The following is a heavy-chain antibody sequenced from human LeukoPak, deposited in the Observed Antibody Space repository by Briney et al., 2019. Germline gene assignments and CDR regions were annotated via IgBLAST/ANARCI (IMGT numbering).Heavy chain of an antibody. CDR1: RFTFSSYW. J-gene: IGHJ4*02. V-gene: IGHV3-48*03. D-gene: IGHD5-18*01. Sequence: GGSLRLSCAASRFTFSSYWMNWVRQAPGKGLEWVSYISSSGRTIYYADSVKGRFTISRDNAKNSLCLQMNSLRAEDTAVYYCARDLGDTTMVFDYRGQGTLVTVSS. CDR3: ARDLGDTTMVFDY. CDR2: ISSSGRTI.